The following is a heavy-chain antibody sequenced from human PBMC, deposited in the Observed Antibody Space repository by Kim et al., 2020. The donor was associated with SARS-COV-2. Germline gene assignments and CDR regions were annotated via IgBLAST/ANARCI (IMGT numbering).Heavy chain of an antibody. CDR2: IIPIFGTA. Sequence: SVKVSCKASGGTFSSYAISWVRQAPGQGLEWMGGIIPIFGTANYAQKFQGRVTITADESTSTAYMELSSLRSEDTAVYYCARDLGQQLDYNWFDPWGQGTLVTVSS. V-gene: IGHV1-69*13. J-gene: IGHJ5*02. CDR1: GGTFSSYA. D-gene: IGHD6-13*01. CDR3: ARDLGQQLDYNWFDP.